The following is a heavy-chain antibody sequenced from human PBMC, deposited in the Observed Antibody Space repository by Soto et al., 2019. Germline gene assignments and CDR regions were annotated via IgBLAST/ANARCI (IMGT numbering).Heavy chain of an antibody. CDR1: GFTFSSYA. D-gene: IGHD2-2*01. Sequence: GGSLRLSCAASGFTFSSYAMHWVRQAPGKGLEWVAAISFDGSNKYYADSVKGRFTISRDNSKNTLYLQMNSLRAEDTAVYYCARDGGYCISTSCPYFDYWGQGTLVTVSS. CDR3: ARDGGYCISTSCPYFDY. V-gene: IGHV3-30-3*01. J-gene: IGHJ4*02. CDR2: ISFDGSNK.